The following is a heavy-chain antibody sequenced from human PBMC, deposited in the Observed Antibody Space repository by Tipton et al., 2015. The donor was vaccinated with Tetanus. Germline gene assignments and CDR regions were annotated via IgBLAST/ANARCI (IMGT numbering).Heavy chain of an antibody. CDR1: KFSFSRHS. Sequence: SLRLSCAASKFSFSRHSMNWVRQAPGKGLEWVSSISSGSTYIYYADSVKGRFTISRDNAKNSLYLLMDSLTADDTAVYYCARDRRHCTDGVCYSFVLSWGQGTLVTVSS. V-gene: IGHV3-21*04. CDR2: ISSGSTYI. J-gene: IGHJ5*02. CDR3: ARDRRHCTDGVCYSFVLS. D-gene: IGHD2-8*01.